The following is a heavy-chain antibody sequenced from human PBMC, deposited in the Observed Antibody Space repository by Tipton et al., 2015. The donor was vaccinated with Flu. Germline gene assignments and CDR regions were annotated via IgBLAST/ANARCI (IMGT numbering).Heavy chain of an antibody. CDR1: GGSISSSDYY. CDR3: ARDLWNDRRAYYYYGVDV. J-gene: IGHJ6*02. Sequence: LRLSCAVYGGSISSSDYYWGWIRQPPGKGLEWIGSISYSGSTYYNPSLKSRVTISVDTSKNQFSLKLSSVTAADTAVYYCARDLWNDRRAYYYYGVDVWGQGTTVTVSS. V-gene: IGHV4-39*07. CDR2: ISYSGST. D-gene: IGHD1-1*01.